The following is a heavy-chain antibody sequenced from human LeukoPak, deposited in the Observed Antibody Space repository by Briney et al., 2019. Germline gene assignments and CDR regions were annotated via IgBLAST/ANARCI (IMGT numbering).Heavy chain of an antibody. J-gene: IGHJ4*02. D-gene: IGHD2-2*01. Sequence: GGSLRLSCAASGFTVSSNYMSWVRQAPGKGLEWVSVIYSGGSTHYADSVKGRFTISRDNSKNTLYLQMNSLRVEDTAVYYCAKDRYSSSWHFDYWGQGTPVTVSS. CDR2: IYSGGST. CDR1: GFTVSSNY. V-gene: IGHV3-66*01. CDR3: AKDRYSSSWHFDY.